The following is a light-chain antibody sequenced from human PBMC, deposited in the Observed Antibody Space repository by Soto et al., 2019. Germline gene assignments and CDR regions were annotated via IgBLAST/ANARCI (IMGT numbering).Light chain of an antibody. Sequence: DIQMTQSPSALSASVGDRVTIICRASQTISNYLNWYQQQPGKAPKLLIYAASSLQSGVPSRFSGSGSGTDFTLTISSLQPEDFATYYCQHCYSSPLTFGGGTKVEIK. CDR1: QTISNY. CDR3: QHCYSSPLT. CDR2: AAS. V-gene: IGKV1-39*01. J-gene: IGKJ4*01.